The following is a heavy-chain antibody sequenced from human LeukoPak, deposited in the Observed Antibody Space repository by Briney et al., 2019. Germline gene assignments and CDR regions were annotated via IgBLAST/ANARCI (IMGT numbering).Heavy chain of an antibody. D-gene: IGHD3-10*01. CDR1: GFTFSSYA. Sequence: GGSLRLSCAASGFTFSSYAMSWVRQAPGKGLEWVSAISGSGGSTYYADSVKGRFTISRDKSKNTLYLQMTSLRAEDTAVYYCAKALWSEYYYYYMDVWGKGTTVTVSS. V-gene: IGHV3-23*01. CDR3: AKALWSEYYYYYMDV. CDR2: ISGSGGST. J-gene: IGHJ6*03.